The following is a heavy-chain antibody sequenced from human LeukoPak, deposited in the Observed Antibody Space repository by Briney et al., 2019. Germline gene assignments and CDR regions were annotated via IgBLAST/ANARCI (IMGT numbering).Heavy chain of an antibody. V-gene: IGHV1-24*01. CDR2: FDPEDGET. CDR1: GYTLTELS. J-gene: IGHJ4*02. CDR3: ATGGGCSGGSCYAMEYYFDY. Sequence: ASVKVSCKVSGYTLTELSMHWVRQAPGKGLEWMGGFDPEDGETIYAQRFQGRVTMTEGTSTDTAYMELSSLRSEDTAVYYCATGGGCSGGSCYAMEYYFDYWGQGTLVTVSS. D-gene: IGHD2-15*01.